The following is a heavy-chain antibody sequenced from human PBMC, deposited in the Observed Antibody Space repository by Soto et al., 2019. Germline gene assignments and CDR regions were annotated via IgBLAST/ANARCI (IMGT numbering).Heavy chain of an antibody. CDR3: AREYAHFVDS. J-gene: IGHJ4*02. V-gene: IGHV3-48*01. CDR2: ISSISNTI. Sequence: PGGSLRLSCAASGFTFNIYSMNWVRQAPGKGLEWVSYISSISNTIYYTESVKGRFTISRDNAKNSLYLQMDSLRAEDTAVYYCAREYAHFVDSWGQGTLVTVSS. CDR1: GFTFNIYS. D-gene: IGHD3-3*02.